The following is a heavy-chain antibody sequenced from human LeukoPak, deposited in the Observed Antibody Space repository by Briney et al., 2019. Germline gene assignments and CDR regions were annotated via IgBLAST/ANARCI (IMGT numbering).Heavy chain of an antibody. D-gene: IGHD5-24*01. Sequence: PGGSLRLSCTVSGFTVSSNSMSWVRQAPGKGLEWVSFIYSDNTHYSDSVKGRFTISRDNSKNTLYLQMNSLRAEDTAVYYCARGGGDGYNYYVDYWGQGTLVTVSS. CDR1: GFTVSSNS. V-gene: IGHV3-53*01. CDR3: ARGGGDGYNYYVDY. J-gene: IGHJ4*02. CDR2: IYSDNT.